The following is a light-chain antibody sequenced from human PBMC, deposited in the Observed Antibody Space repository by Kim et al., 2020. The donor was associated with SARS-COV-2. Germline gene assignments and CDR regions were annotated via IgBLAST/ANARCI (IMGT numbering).Light chain of an antibody. V-gene: IGLV1-40*01. CDR1: TSNIGGGFD. Sequence: QSVLTQPPSVSGAPGQRVTISCTGNTSNIGGGFDTHWYQQLPGTAPKLLLYDEIYRISGVPNRFSGSKSGPSASLAITGLQAEDEADYDCQSYDSSLSAWVFGGGTQLTVL. J-gene: IGLJ3*02. CDR2: DEI. CDR3: QSYDSSLSAWV.